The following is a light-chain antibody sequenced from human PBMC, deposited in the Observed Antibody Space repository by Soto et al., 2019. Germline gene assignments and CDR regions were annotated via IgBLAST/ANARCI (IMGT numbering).Light chain of an antibody. Sequence: EIVLTQSPATLSLSPGERATLSCRASQSVSSYLAWYQQKPGQAPRLLMYEASTRATGIPARFSGGGSGTDFTLPISSLEPEDFAVYYCQQRSDWPWTFGQGTKVDI. CDR2: EAS. V-gene: IGKV3-11*01. CDR3: QQRSDWPWT. J-gene: IGKJ1*01. CDR1: QSVSSY.